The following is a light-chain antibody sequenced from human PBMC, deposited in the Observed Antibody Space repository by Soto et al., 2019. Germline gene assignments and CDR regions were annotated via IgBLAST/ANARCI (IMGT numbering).Light chain of an antibody. J-gene: IGLJ1*01. Sequence: SYELTQPPSVSVAPGQTATITCGGDDIVVKSVHWYHQKPGQAPVLVVYDDTARPSGTPERFSGSNVGNTATLTISRVEAGDEADSYCQVWDSPSGHYVFGSGTKVTVL. CDR1: DIVVKS. CDR2: DDT. V-gene: IGLV3-21*02. CDR3: QVWDSPSGHYV.